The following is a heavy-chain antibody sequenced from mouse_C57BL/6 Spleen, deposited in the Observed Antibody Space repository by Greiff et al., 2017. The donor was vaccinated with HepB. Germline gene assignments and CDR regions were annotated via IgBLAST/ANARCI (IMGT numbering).Heavy chain of an antibody. Sequence: VQLQQSGPELVKPGASVKMSCKASGYTFTDYNMHWVKQSHGKSLEWIGYINPNNGGTSYNQKFKGKATLTVNKSSSTAYMELRSLTSEDSAVYYCDYGNYWYFDVWGTGTTVTVSS. J-gene: IGHJ1*03. V-gene: IGHV1-22*01. D-gene: IGHD2-1*01. CDR1: GYTFTDYN. CDR3: DYGNYWYFDV. CDR2: INPNNGGT.